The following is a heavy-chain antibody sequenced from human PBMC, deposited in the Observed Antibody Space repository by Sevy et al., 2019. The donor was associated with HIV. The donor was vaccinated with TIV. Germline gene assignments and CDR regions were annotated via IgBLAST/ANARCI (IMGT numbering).Heavy chain of an antibody. D-gene: IGHD6-13*01. CDR1: GFTFSSYD. Sequence: GGSVRLSCAASGFTFSSYDMHWVRQATGKGLEWVSAIGTAGDTYYPGSVKGRFTISRENAKNSLYLQMNSLRAGDTAVYYCARGAGRETYYYYGMDVWGQGTTVTVSS. V-gene: IGHV3-13*01. J-gene: IGHJ6*02. CDR2: IGTAGDT. CDR3: ARGAGRETYYYYGMDV.